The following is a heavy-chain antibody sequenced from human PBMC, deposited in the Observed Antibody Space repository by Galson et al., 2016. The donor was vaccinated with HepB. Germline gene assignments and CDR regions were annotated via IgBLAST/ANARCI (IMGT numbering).Heavy chain of an antibody. Sequence: SLRLSCAASGFIVSNDYMNWVRQAPGKGLEWHSVSYGDGSTYYAESVRGRFTISRDNSKNSVFLQMNNLRAEDTAVYYCARDPGFRNGMNVWGQGALVAVSS. J-gene: IGHJ4*02. CDR1: GFIVSNDY. CDR3: ARDPGFRNGMNV. V-gene: IGHV3-53*01. D-gene: IGHD1-1*01. CDR2: SYGDGST.